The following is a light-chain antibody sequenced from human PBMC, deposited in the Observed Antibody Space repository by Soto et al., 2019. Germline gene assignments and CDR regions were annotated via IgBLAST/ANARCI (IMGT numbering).Light chain of an antibody. V-gene: IGKV1-5*01. Sequence: DIQITQSPSTLSASVGDRVTLTCRASRTISSWLAWYQQRPGKAPKRLLYDGSNLDSGVPSRFSDSRSGTEFTLTISRLQPDDVATYYCQHYNGYSTFGQGTYLYSK. CDR1: RTISSW. J-gene: IGKJ2*01. CDR2: DGS. CDR3: QHYNGYST.